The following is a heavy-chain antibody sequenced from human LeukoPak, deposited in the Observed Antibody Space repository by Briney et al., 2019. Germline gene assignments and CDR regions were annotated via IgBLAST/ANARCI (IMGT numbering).Heavy chain of an antibody. J-gene: IGHJ4*02. Sequence: SETLSLTCTVSGGSISSSSYYWGWIRQPPGKGLEWIGSIYYSGSTYYNPSLKSRVTISVDTSKNRFSLKLSSVTAADTAVYYCARRRIAVAGTVMDYWGQGTLVTVSS. CDR2: IYYSGST. V-gene: IGHV4-39*07. CDR3: ARRRIAVAGTVMDY. D-gene: IGHD6-19*01. CDR1: GGSISSSSYY.